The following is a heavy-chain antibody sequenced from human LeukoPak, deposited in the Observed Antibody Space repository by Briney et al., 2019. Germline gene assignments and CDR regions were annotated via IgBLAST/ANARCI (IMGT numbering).Heavy chain of an antibody. CDR3: ATYSSLNRREFQF. D-gene: IGHD3-22*01. CDR1: GFPFSDYA. CDR2: IWNDGSDK. Sequence: GRSLRLSCVASGFPFSDYAMHWVRQAPGKGLEWVAVIWNDGSDKYDEDSVKGRFTISRDNSKNTLYLQMNSLRAEDTAVYYCATYSSLNRREFQFWGQGTLLTVSS. V-gene: IGHV3-33*01. J-gene: IGHJ1*01.